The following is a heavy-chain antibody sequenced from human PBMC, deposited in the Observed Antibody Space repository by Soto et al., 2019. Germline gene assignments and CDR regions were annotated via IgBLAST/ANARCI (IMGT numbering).Heavy chain of an antibody. CDR3: AKGVRSGWYYFDY. CDR1: GFSLSSIA. D-gene: IGHD6-19*01. Sequence: EVQLLASGGGLVQPGGSLRLSCAASGFSLSSIAMSWVRQAPGKGLEWVSRISGSGTNTYYADSVRGRITISRDTSKNTLYLQMNSLRAEDTAVYFCAKGVRSGWYYFDYWGQGTLVTVSS. CDR2: ISGSGTNT. J-gene: IGHJ4*02. V-gene: IGHV3-23*01.